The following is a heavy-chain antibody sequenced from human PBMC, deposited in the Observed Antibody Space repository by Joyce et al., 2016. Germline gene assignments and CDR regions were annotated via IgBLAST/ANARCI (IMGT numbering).Heavy chain of an antibody. CDR3: ARDIGWFSS. V-gene: IGHV4-4*07. CDR2: IYPSVST. J-gene: IGHJ6*02. D-gene: IGHD6-19*01. CDR1: GGSIRGYF. Sequence: QVQLQESGPGLVKPSETLSLTCTVSGGSIRGYFWSWIRQPAGKGLQWIGRIYPSVSTNYNPSLKSRVTMSVDTSKNQFSLRLNSVTAADTAVYYCARDIGWFSSWGQGTTVTVSS.